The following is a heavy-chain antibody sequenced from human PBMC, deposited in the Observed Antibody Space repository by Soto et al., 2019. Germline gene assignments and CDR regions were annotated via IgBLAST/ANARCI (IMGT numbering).Heavy chain of an antibody. D-gene: IGHD3-3*01. CDR3: AIHRSGRFLEWLPEGSLGY. J-gene: IGHJ4*02. CDR2: FDPEEGDI. V-gene: IGHV1-24*01. Sequence: QVQLVQSGAEVNKPGASVKVFCKVSGYTLTDLSMRCAGQAPGKVLEWRGGFDPEEGDISYAQKFQTRVPPTEDAARDTGYMELTSLRPEDTAVYYCAIHRSGRFLEWLPEGSLGYWGQGTLVTVSS. CDR1: GYTLTDLS.